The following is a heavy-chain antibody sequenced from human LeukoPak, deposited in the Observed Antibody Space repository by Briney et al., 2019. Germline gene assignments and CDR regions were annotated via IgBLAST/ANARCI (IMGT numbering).Heavy chain of an antibody. Sequence: GGSLRLSCAASGFTFSSYAMHWVRQAPGKGLEWAAVISYDGSNKYYADSVKGRFSISRENSKNTLYLQMNSLRAEDTAVYYCAKDIRAAYYYDSSGYYWGLDYWGQGTLVTVSS. D-gene: IGHD3-22*01. CDR3: AKDIRAAYYYDSSGYYWGLDY. V-gene: IGHV3-30*04. CDR1: GFTFSSYA. J-gene: IGHJ4*02. CDR2: ISYDGSNK.